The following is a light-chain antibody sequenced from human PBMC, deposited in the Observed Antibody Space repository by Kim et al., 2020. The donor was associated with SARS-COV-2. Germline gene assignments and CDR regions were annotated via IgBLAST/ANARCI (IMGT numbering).Light chain of an antibody. CDR2: DAS. J-gene: IGKJ1*01. CDR3: QQYESQSKT. Sequence: DIQMTQSPSTLSASVGDRVTLTCRASQSISGWLAWYQQKPGKAPKLLVYDASSLQSGVPSRFSGSGSGTEFTLTIYSLQPDDFATYYCQQYESQSKTFGQGTKLEI. V-gene: IGKV1-5*01. CDR1: QSISGW.